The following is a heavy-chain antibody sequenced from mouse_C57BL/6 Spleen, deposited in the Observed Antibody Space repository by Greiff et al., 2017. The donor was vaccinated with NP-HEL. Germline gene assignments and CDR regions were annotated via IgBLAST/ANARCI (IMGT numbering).Heavy chain of an antibody. J-gene: IGHJ2*01. Sequence: EVQLQQSGPELVKPGASVKMSCKASGYTFTDYNMHWVKQSHGKSLEWIGYINPNNGGTSYNQKFKGKATLTVNKSSSTAYMALRSLTSEDSAVYYCALDGYSFFDYWGQGTTLTVSS. V-gene: IGHV1-22*01. D-gene: IGHD2-3*01. CDR2: INPNNGGT. CDR1: GYTFTDYN. CDR3: ALDGYSFFDY.